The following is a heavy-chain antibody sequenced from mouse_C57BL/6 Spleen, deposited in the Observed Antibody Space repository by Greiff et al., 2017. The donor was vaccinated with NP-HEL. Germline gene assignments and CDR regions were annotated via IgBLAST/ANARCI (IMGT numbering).Heavy chain of an antibody. V-gene: IGHV1-62-2*01. CDR1: GYTFTEYT. D-gene: IGHD2-5*01. CDR3: ARHGDSNYGVFYAMDY. J-gene: IGHJ4*01. Sequence: VQLQQSGAELVKPGASVKLSCKASGYTFTEYTIHWVKQRSGQGLEWIGWFYPGSGSIKYNEKFKDKATLTADKSSSTVYLALSRLTSEDSAVYFSARHGDSNYGVFYAMDYWGQGTSVTVSS. CDR2: FYPGSGSI.